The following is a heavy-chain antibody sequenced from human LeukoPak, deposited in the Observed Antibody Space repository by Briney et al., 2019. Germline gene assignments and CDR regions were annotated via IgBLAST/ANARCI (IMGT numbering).Heavy chain of an antibody. Sequence: SGPALVKPTQTLTLTCTFSGFSLSTSGMCVSWIRQPPGKALEWLARIDWDDDKYYSTSLKTRPTISKDTSKNQVVLTMTNMDPVDTATYYYARTRVGDYSDYWGQGTLVTVSS. CDR2: IDWDDDK. D-gene: IGHD3-10*01. J-gene: IGHJ4*02. V-gene: IGHV2-70*11. CDR1: GFSLSTSGMC. CDR3: ARTRVGDYSDY.